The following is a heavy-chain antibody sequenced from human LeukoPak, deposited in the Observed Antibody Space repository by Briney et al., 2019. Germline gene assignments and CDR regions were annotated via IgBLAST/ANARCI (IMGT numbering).Heavy chain of an antibody. J-gene: IGHJ4*02. CDR1: GYTFAGYY. V-gene: IGHV1-46*01. CDR2: ISPSGGTT. D-gene: IGHD1-1*01. Sequence: ASVKVSCKAFGYTFAGYYVYWVRQTPGQGLEWMGFISPSGGTTIYAQKFQGRVTVTRDTSTSTVYMELSSLRSEDTAVYYCARLEYWNDLKGYYFDYWGQGTLVTVSS. CDR3: ARLEYWNDLKGYYFDY.